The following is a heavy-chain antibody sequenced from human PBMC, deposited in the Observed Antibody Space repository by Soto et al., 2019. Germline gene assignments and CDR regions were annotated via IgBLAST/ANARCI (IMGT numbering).Heavy chain of an antibody. D-gene: IGHD2-8*01. CDR1: GFTFSSYG. Sequence: GGSLRLSCAASGFTFSSYGMHWVRQAPGKGLEWVAVIWYDGSNKYYADSVKGRFTISRDNSKNTLYLQMNSLRAEDTAVYYCARVPQWWLARTGTHYYYYGMDVWGQGTTVTVS. CDR3: ARVPQWWLARTGTHYYYYGMDV. J-gene: IGHJ6*02. V-gene: IGHV3-33*01. CDR2: IWYDGSNK.